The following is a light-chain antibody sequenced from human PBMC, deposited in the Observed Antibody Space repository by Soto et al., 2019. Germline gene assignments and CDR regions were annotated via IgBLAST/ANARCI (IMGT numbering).Light chain of an antibody. Sequence: QSALTQPASVSGSPGQSITISCTGTSSDVGAYNYVSWYQQHPGKAPKLMIYEVSNRPSGVSNRFSGSKSDNTASLIISGLQAEDEADYYCSSYTSSSSLVFGGGTQLTVL. CDR2: EVS. CDR1: SSDVGAYNY. CDR3: SSYTSSSSLV. V-gene: IGLV2-14*01. J-gene: IGLJ2*01.